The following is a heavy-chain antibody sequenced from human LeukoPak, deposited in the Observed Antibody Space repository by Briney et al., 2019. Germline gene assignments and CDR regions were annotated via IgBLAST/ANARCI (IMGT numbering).Heavy chain of an antibody. CDR3: AREWVAGYKFYYYYYGMDV. V-gene: IGHV3-7*01. Sequence: GGSLRLSCAASGFIFSNYWMSWVRQAPGKGLEWVANIKQDGSETYYVDSVKGRFTISRDNAKNSLYLQMNSLRAEDTAVYYCAREWVAGYKFYYYYYGMDVWGQGTTVTVSS. D-gene: IGHD6-19*01. J-gene: IGHJ6*02. CDR1: GFIFSNYW. CDR2: IKQDGSET.